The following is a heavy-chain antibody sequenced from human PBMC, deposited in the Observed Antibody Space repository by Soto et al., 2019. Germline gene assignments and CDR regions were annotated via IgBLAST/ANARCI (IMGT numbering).Heavy chain of an antibody. CDR3: ARFPQWPLIFDY. CDR2: IWYDGSNK. J-gene: IGHJ4*02. V-gene: IGHV3-33*01. Sequence: PGGSLRLSCAASGFTLSSYGMHWVRQAPGKGLEWVAVIWYDGSNKYYADSVKGRFTISRDNSKNTLYLQMNSLRAEDTAVYYCARFPQWPLIFDYWGQGTLVTVSS. D-gene: IGHD6-19*01. CDR1: GFTLSSYG.